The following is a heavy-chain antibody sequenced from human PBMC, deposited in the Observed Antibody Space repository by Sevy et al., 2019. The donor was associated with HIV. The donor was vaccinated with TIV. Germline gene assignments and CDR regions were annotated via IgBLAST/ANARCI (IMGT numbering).Heavy chain of an antibody. V-gene: IGHV3-23*01. CDR2: ISGSGGST. J-gene: IGHJ6*02. CDR3: AKGYCSSTSCSIRIYYYYYYGMDV. Sequence: GGYLRLSCAASGFTFSSYAMSWVRQAPGKGLEWVSAISGSGGSTYYADSVKGRFTISRDNSKNTLYLQMNSLRAEDTAVYYCAKGYCSSTSCSIRIYYYYYYGMDVWGQGTTVTVSS. D-gene: IGHD2-2*01. CDR1: GFTFSSYA.